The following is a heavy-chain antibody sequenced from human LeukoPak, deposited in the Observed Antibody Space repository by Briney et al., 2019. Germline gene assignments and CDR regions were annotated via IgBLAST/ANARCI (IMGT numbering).Heavy chain of an antibody. D-gene: IGHD6-13*01. CDR2: IIPIFGTA. V-gene: IGHV1-69*06. CDR1: GGTFSSYA. Sequence: GALVKVSCKASGGTFSSYAISWVRQAPGQGLEWMGGIIPIFGTANYAQKFQGRVTITADKSTSTAYMELSSLRSEDTAVYYCAREAAAGPGSFDYWGQGTLVTVSS. J-gene: IGHJ4*02. CDR3: AREAAAGPGSFDY.